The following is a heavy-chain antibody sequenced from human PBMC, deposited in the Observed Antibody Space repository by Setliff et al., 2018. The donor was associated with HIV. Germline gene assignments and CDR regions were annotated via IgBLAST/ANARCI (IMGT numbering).Heavy chain of an antibody. CDR1: GGTFSSCA. D-gene: IGHD2-15*01. J-gene: IGHJ4*02. CDR3: AKADYCSGGSCNSRRSIDY. Sequence: SVKVSCKASGGTFSSCAISWVRQAPGQGLEWMGGIIPIIGITNQAQKFQGRVTITADKSTNTAYMELSSLRSEDTAVYYCAKADYCSGGSCNSRRSIDYWGQGTLVTVSS. V-gene: IGHV1-69*10. CDR2: IIPIIGIT.